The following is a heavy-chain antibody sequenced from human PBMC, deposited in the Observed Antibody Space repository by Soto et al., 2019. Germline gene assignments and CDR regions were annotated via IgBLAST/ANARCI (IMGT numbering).Heavy chain of an antibody. J-gene: IGHJ4*02. V-gene: IGHV4-39*01. Sequence: SETLSLTCSVSGGSISSSSYFWGWIRQPPGKGLEWIGSIYYSGSTYYNPSLKSRVTVSVDTSKNQFSLKLSSVTAADTAVYYCARHPSDYFRLLGPGNPGHRLL. CDR2: IYYSGST. CDR1: GGSISSSSYF. D-gene: IGHD6-19*01. CDR3: ARHPSDYFRL.